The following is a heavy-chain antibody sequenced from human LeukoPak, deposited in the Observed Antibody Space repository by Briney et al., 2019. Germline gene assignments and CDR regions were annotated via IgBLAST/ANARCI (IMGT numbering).Heavy chain of an antibody. D-gene: IGHD6-19*01. J-gene: IGHJ4*02. V-gene: IGHV1-18*01. CDR2: TSAYNGNT. CDR1: GYTFTSYG. CDR3: ARDAAVAVRGDY. Sequence: ASVKVSCKASGYTFTSYGISWVRQAPGQGLEWMGWTSAYNGNTNYAQKLQGRVTMTTDTSTSTAYMELRSLRSDDTAVYYCARDAAVAVRGDYWGQGTLVTVSS.